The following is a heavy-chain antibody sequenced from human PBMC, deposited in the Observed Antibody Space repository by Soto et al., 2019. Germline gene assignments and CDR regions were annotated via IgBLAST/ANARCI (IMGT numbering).Heavy chain of an antibody. J-gene: IGHJ4*02. CDR2: ISSNGGST. CDR1: GFTFSSYA. Sequence: GGSLRLSCSASGFTFSSYAMHWVRQAPGKGLEYVSAISSNGGSTYYADSVKGRFTISRDNSKNTLYLQMSSLRAEDTAVYYCVNSGVIAYGSGGYPIDYWGQGTLVTVSS. CDR3: VNSGVIAYGSGGYPIDY. V-gene: IGHV3-64D*08. D-gene: IGHD3-10*01.